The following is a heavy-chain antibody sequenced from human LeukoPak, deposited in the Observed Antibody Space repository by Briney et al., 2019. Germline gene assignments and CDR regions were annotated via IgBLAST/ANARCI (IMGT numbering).Heavy chain of an antibody. V-gene: IGHV3-7*01. CDR3: ARDKGTKEPSYYYYGMDV. J-gene: IGHJ6*02. CDR1: GFTFSSYW. D-gene: IGHD1/OR15-1a*01. Sequence: PGGSLRLSCAASGFTFSSYWMSWVRQAPGKGLEWVANIKQDGSEKYYVDSVKGRFTISRDNAKNSLYLQMNSLRAEDTAVYYCARDKGTKEPSYYYYGMDVWGQGTTVTVSS. CDR2: IKQDGSEK.